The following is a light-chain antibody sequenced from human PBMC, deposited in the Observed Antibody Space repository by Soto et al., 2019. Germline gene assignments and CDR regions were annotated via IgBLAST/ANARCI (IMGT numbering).Light chain of an antibody. Sequence: DIQMDQSPSILSASVGDRVNITCRASQSISSWLAWYQQKPGKAPNLLIHKASHLESGVPPRFSGSGSGTDFTLAISSLQPEDSATYYCLQDINYPWTFGQGTKVDIK. CDR3: LQDINYPWT. CDR1: QSISSW. V-gene: IGKV1-5*03. J-gene: IGKJ1*01. CDR2: KAS.